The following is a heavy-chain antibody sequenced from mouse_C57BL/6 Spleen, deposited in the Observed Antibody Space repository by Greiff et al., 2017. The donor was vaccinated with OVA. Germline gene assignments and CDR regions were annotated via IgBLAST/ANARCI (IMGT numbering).Heavy chain of an antibody. CDR3: AAQTEGDYWYFDV. V-gene: IGHV1-80*01. CDR1: GYAFSSYW. D-gene: IGHD1-3*01. J-gene: IGHJ1*03. Sequence: VHLVESGAELVKPGASVKLSCKASGYAFSSYWMNWVKQRPGKGLEWIGQIYPGDGDTNYNGKFKGKATLTADKSSSTAYMQLSSLTSEDSAVYFCAAQTEGDYWYFDVWGTGTTVTVSS. CDR2: IYPGDGDT.